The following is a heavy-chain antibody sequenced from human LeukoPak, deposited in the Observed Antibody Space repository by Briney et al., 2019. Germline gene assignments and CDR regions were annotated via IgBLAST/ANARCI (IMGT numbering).Heavy chain of an antibody. Sequence: SGGSLRLSCAASGFTLSGSAMHWVRQASGKGLEWVGRIRSKANSYATAYAASVKGRFTISRDDSKNTAYLQMNSLKSEDTAVYYCTRLAGDEYFDISRGLDWGQGTLVTVSS. V-gene: IGHV3-73*01. J-gene: IGHJ4*02. D-gene: IGHD3-9*01. CDR1: GFTLSGSA. CDR2: IRSKANSYAT. CDR3: TRLAGDEYFDISRGLD.